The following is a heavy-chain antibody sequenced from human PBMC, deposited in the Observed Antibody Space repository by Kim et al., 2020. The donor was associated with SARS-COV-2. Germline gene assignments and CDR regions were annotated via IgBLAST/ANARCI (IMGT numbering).Heavy chain of an antibody. CDR3: ARDPDAMAIIYGMDV. Sequence: QKFQGRVTITADESTSTAYMELSSLRSEDTAVYYCARDPDAMAIIYGMDVWGQGTTVTVSS. V-gene: IGHV1-69*01. D-gene: IGHD2-2*01. J-gene: IGHJ6*02.